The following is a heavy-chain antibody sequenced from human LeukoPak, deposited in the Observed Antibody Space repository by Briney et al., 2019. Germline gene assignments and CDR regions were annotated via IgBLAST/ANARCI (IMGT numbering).Heavy chain of an antibody. CDR2: IIPIFGTA. D-gene: IGHD3-22*01. Sequence: ASVKVSCKASGGTFSSYAISWVRQAPGQGLEWMGGIIPIFGTANYAQKFQGRVTITADESTSTAYMELSSLRSEDTAVYYCASTPYDSSGYPDYFNYWGQGTLVTVSS. CDR3: ASTPYDSSGYPDYFNY. CDR1: GGTFSSYA. J-gene: IGHJ4*02. V-gene: IGHV1-69*13.